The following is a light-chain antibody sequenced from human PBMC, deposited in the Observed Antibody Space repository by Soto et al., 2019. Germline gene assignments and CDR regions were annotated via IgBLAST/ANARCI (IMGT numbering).Light chain of an antibody. V-gene: IGKV1-5*01. J-gene: IGKJ1*01. Sequence: IQITRSPSTLSASVGDRGTMTCRASHSISSWLAWYQQKPGKAPKLLIYDASSLESGVPSRFSGSGSGTEFTLTISSLQPDDFATYYCQQYNSYPWAFGQGTKVDIK. CDR3: QQYNSYPWA. CDR2: DAS. CDR1: HSISSW.